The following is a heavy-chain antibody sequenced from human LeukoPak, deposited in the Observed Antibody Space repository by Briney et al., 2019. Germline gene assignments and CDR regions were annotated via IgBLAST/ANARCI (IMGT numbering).Heavy chain of an antibody. CDR3: ARGTSSGWYSRGPNPWSYYYGMDV. CDR1: GYTFTSYD. Sequence: GASVKVSCKASGYTFTSYDINWVRQATGQGLEWMGWMNPNSGNTGYAQKFQGRVTMTRNTSISTAYMELSSLRSEDTAVYYCARGTSSGWYSRGPNPWSYYYGMDVWGQGTTVTVSS. D-gene: IGHD6-19*01. CDR2: MNPNSGNT. V-gene: IGHV1-8*01. J-gene: IGHJ6*02.